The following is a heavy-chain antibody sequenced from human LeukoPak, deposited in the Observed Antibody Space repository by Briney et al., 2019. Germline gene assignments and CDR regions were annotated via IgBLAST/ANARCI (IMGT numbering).Heavy chain of an antibody. J-gene: IGHJ4*02. CDR3: ARQASTYYYDSSGYPPVDY. Sequence: SETLSLTCTVSGGSISSSSYYWGWIRQPPGKGLEWIGSIYYSGSTYYNPSLKSRVSISVATSKNQFSLKLSSVTAADTAVYYCARQASTYYYDSSGYPPVDYWGQGTWSPSPQ. D-gene: IGHD3-22*01. CDR1: GGSISSSSYY. CDR2: IYYSGST. V-gene: IGHV4-39*01.